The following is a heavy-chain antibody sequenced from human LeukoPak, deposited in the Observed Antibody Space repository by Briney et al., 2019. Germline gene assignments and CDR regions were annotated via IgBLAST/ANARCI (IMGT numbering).Heavy chain of an antibody. D-gene: IGHD2-15*01. CDR3: AGLGCSGGSCYWFDP. CDR1: GGSISSYY. V-gene: IGHV4-59*01. J-gene: IGHJ5*02. CDR2: IYYSGST. Sequence: TASETLSLTCTVSGGSISSYYWSWIRQPPGKGLEWIGYIYYSGSTNYNPSLKSRVTISVDTSKNQFSLKLSSVTAADTAVYYCAGLGCSGGSCYWFDPWGQGTLVTVSS.